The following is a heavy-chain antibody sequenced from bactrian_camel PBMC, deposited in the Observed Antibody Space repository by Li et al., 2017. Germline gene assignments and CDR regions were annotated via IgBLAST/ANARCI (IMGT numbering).Heavy chain of an antibody. J-gene: IGHJ4*01. D-gene: IGHD1*01. V-gene: IGHV3S40*01. CDR2: ISSDGRAT. CDR1: GFTISGNL. CDR3: VRARWTGFDY. Sequence: VQLVESGGGLVQPGGSLRLSCATSGFTISGNLMSWVRQAPGKGLEWVSTISSDGRATYYADSVKGRFTISRDNAKNMVYLQMNSLKPDDTAVYYYVRARWTGFDYWGQGTQVTVS.